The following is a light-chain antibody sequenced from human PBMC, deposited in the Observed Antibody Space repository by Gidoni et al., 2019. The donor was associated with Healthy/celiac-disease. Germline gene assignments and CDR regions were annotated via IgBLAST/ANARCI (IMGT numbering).Light chain of an antibody. CDR2: DAS. CDR1: QSITNN. CDR3: QQRSNWPRGT. J-gene: IGKJ4*01. Sequence: EIVLTQSPATLPLSPGEGATLSCTSSQSITNNLAWYQQKPGQPPRLLIFDASTRATGVPARFSASGSGTDFTLTISSLDLEDFAIYYCQQRSNWPRGTFGGGTKLEIK. V-gene: IGKV3-11*01.